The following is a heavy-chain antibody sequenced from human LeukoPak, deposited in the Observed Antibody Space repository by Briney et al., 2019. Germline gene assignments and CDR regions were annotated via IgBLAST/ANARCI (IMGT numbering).Heavy chain of an antibody. V-gene: IGHV4-61*02. J-gene: IGHJ6*03. D-gene: IGHD6-19*01. Sequence: PSETLSLTCTVSGGSISSGSYYWSWIRQPAGKGLEWIGRIYTSGSTNYNPSLRSRVTISVDTSKNQFSLKLSSVTAADTAVYYCARHRGWYYYYYYMDVWGKGTTVTISS. CDR3: ARHRGWYYYYYYMDV. CDR1: GGSISSGSYY. CDR2: IYTSGST.